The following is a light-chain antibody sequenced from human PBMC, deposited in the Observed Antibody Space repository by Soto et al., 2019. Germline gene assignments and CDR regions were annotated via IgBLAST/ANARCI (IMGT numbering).Light chain of an antibody. Sequence: QTAMTHPASLSGYPGPTITISCTGTRNDIGAYDYVSWFQQLPGKAPKLMISEVNNRPSGVSNRFSGSRSGNTAYLTISGLQVEDEAEYFFFSSTTTSTHVFGTGTKVTVL. J-gene: IGLJ1*01. CDR1: RNDIGAYDY. CDR2: EVN. CDR3: FSSTTTSTHV. V-gene: IGLV2-14*01.